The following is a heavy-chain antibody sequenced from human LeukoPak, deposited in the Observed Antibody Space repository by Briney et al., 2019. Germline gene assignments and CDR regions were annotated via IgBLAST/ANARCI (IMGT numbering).Heavy chain of an antibody. CDR3: AREAVAGTWIDY. D-gene: IGHD6-19*01. CDR1: GGSISSYY. CDR2: IYYSGST. V-gene: IGHV4-59*01. J-gene: IGHJ4*02. Sequence: SETLSLTCTVSGGSISSYYWSWIRQPPGKGLEWIGYIYYSGSTNYNPSLRSRVTISVDMSKNQFSLKLSSVTAADTAVYYCAREAVAGTWIDYWGQGTLVTVSS.